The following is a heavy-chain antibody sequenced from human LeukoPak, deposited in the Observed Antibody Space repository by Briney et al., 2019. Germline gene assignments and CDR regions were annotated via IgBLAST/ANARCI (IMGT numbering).Heavy chain of an antibody. CDR3: ASPKRYYDILTGYPFYYGMDV. D-gene: IGHD3-9*01. J-gene: IGHJ6*02. CDR2: INPSGGST. V-gene: IGHV1-46*01. Sequence: ASVKVSCKASGYTFTSYYMHWVRQAPGQGLEWMGIINPSGGSTSYAQKFQGRVTMTRDTSTSTVYMELSSLRSEDTAVYYCASPKRYYDILTGYPFYYGMDVWGQGTTVTVSS. CDR1: GYTFTSYY.